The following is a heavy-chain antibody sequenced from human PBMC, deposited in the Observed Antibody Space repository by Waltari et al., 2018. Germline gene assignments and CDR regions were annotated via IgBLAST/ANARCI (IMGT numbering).Heavy chain of an antibody. J-gene: IGHJ4*02. CDR1: GFTFDDYA. Sequence: EVQLVESGGVVVQPGGSLRLSCAASGFTFDDYAMHWFRPAPGKGLAWVSLISWDGGSTYYADSVKGRFTISRDNSKNSLYLQMNSLRAEDTALYYCAKDGSGAAAGSFDYWGQGTLVTVSS. CDR3: AKDGSGAAAGSFDY. D-gene: IGHD6-13*01. CDR2: ISWDGGST. V-gene: IGHV3-43D*03.